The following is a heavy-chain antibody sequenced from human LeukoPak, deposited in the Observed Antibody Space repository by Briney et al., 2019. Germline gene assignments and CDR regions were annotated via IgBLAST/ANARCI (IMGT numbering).Heavy chain of an antibody. J-gene: IGHJ4*02. V-gene: IGHV3-23*01. Sequence: GRSLRLSCAASGFTVSSYAMRWVRQAPGKGLEWVSAISGSGGSTYYADSVKGRFTISRDNTKNTLYLQMNSLRAEDTAVYYCAKVAARGSGSYYNAHFDHWGQGTLVTVSS. CDR3: AKVAARGSGSYYNAHFDH. D-gene: IGHD3-10*01. CDR2: ISGSGGST. CDR1: GFTVSSYA.